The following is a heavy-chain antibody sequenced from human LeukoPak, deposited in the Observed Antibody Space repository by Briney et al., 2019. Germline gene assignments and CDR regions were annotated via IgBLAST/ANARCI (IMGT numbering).Heavy chain of an antibody. V-gene: IGHV1-18*01. CDR2: ISAYNGNT. D-gene: IGHD2-15*01. J-gene: IGHJ5*02. Sequence: ASVKVSCKASGYTFTSYGISWVRQAPGQGLEWMGWISAYNGNTNYAQKLQGRVTMTTDTSTSTAYMELRSLRSDDTAVYYCARDTPEEGGSCLFDPWGQGTLVTVSS. CDR1: GYTFTSYG. CDR3: ARDTPEEGGSCLFDP.